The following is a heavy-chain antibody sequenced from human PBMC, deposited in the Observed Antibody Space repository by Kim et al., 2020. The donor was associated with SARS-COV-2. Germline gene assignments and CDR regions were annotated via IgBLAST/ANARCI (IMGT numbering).Heavy chain of an antibody. V-gene: IGHV3-23*01. J-gene: IGHJ5*02. CDR1: GFTFSSYA. D-gene: IGHD1-26*01. CDR3: AKVGGGSYSYNNWFDP. CDR2: ISGSGGST. Sequence: GGSLRLSCAASGFTFSSYAMSWVRQAPGKGLEWVSAISGSGGSTYYADSVKGRFTISRDNSKNTLYLQMNSLRAEDTAVYYCAKVGGGSYSYNNWFDPWGQGTLVTVSS.